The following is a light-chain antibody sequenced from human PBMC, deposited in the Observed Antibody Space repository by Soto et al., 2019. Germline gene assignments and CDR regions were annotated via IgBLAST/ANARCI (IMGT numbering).Light chain of an antibody. CDR2: EVS. J-gene: IGLJ1*01. CDR3: NSYTSSNSYV. V-gene: IGLV2-14*01. Sequence: SALTPPASVSGSPGQSITISCTGTSSDVGDNNYVSWYQQHPGKAPKLMIYEVSNRPSGVSHRFSGSKSGNTASLTISGLQAEDEADYYCNSYTSSNSYVFGTGTKVTVL. CDR1: SSDVGDNNY.